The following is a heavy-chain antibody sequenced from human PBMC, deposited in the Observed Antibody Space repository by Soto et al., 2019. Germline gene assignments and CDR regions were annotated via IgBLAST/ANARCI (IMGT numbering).Heavy chain of an antibody. J-gene: IGHJ4*02. Sequence: SETLSLTCAVYGGSFSGYYWSWIRQPPGKGLEWIGEINHSGSTNYNPSLKSRVTISVDTSKNQFSLKLSSVTAADTAVYYCARAVHIVVVTATSYYFDYWGQGTLVTVSS. CDR1: GGSFSGYY. CDR2: INHSGST. D-gene: IGHD2-21*02. CDR3: ARAVHIVVVTATSYYFDY. V-gene: IGHV4-34*01.